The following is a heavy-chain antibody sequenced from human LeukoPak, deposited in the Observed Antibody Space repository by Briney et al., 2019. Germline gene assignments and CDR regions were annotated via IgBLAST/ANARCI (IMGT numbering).Heavy chain of an antibody. V-gene: IGHV3-30-3*01. D-gene: IGHD1-1*01. Sequence: GGSLRLSCAASGFSFSSTSMHWVREAPGKGLEWVAVISSTGNIKNFADSVKGRFTIPRDNSKNTLYLQMNTLRAEDTSFYYCAKDNSHWLFDYWGRGTLVTVSS. J-gene: IGHJ4*02. CDR1: GFSFSSTS. CDR3: AKDNSHWLFDY. CDR2: ISSTGNIK.